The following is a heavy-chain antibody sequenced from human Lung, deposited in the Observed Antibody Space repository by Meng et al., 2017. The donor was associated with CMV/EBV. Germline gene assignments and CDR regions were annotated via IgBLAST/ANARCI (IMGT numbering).Heavy chain of an antibody. D-gene: IGHD3-22*01. J-gene: IGHJ4*02. V-gene: IGHV3-23*01. CDR1: RFTFSSYA. CDR2: ISGSGGKT. Sequence: GESLKISCAASRFTFSSYAMTWVRQAPGKGLEWVSVISGSGGKTHYADSVKGRFTISRDNSKNTLFLQMNSLRAEDTAVYYCAKVYQWLLLGPFDYWGQVTXVTVAS. CDR3: AKVYQWLLLGPFDY.